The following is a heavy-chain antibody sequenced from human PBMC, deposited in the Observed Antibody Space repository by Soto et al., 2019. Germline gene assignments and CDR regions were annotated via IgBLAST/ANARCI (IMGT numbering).Heavy chain of an antibody. Sequence: QVQLVQSGAEVKKPGASVKVSCKASGDRFASRTIHWVRQAPGQRLEWMGWIIAASGNTRYSEKFQGRLTSTTDTSASTAYMELSSLRSEDTAVYYCARLRFCGGDTGYPLDIWGQGTMVIVSS. CDR3: ARLRFCGGDTGYPLDI. J-gene: IGHJ3*02. CDR2: IIAASGNT. V-gene: IGHV1-3*01. CDR1: GDRFASRT. D-gene: IGHD2-21*01.